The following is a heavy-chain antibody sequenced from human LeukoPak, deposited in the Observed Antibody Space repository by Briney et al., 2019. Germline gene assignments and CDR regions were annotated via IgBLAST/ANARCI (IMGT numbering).Heavy chain of an antibody. CDR2: ISYDGSNK. Sequence: GGSLRLSCAASGFTFSSYAMHWVRQAPGKGLEWVAVISYDGSNKYYADSVKGRFTISRDNSKNTLYLQMNSLRAEDTAVYYCATGYYYDSSGYSSNFDYWGQGTLVTVSS. CDR3: ATGYYYDSSGYSSNFDY. J-gene: IGHJ4*02. D-gene: IGHD3-22*01. V-gene: IGHV3-30*04. CDR1: GFTFSSYA.